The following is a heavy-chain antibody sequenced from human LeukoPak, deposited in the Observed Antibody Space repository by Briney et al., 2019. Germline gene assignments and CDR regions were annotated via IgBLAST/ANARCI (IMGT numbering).Heavy chain of an antibody. CDR3: ARDQTVVPAAMLLSGDYYYGMDV. D-gene: IGHD2-2*01. V-gene: IGHV3-21*01. J-gene: IGHJ6*02. Sequence: GGSLRLSCAASGFTFGSYSMNWVRQAPGKGLEWVSSISSSSSYIYYADSVKGRFTISRDNAKNSLYLQMNSLRAEDTAVYYCARDQTVVPAAMLLSGDYYYGMDVWGQGTTVTVSS. CDR2: ISSSSSYI. CDR1: GFTFGSYS.